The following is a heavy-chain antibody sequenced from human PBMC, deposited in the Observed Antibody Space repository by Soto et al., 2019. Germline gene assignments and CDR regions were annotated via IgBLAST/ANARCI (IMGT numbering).Heavy chain of an antibody. V-gene: IGHV1-69*13. Sequence: GASVKVSCKASGGSFSSYAISWVRQAPGQGLEWMGGIIPIFGTANCAQKFQGRVTITADESTSTAYMELSSLRSEDTAVYYCARGSSIAARSRDENFDYWGQGTLVTVSS. CDR3: ARGSSIAARSRDENFDY. D-gene: IGHD6-6*01. CDR1: GGSFSSYA. CDR2: IIPIFGTA. J-gene: IGHJ4*02.